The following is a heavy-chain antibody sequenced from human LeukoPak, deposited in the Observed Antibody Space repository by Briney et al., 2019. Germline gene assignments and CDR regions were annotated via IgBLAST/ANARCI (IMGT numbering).Heavy chain of an antibody. CDR3: ARGGTLEYLQH. Sequence: GGSLRLSCAASGFTFSNYELNWVRQAPGKGLEWVSYISSSSSTIYYADSVKGRFTIYRDNAKNSLYLQMNSLRAEDTAVYYCARGGTLEYLQHWGQGTLVTVSS. CDR1: GFTFSNYE. V-gene: IGHV3-48*03. CDR2: ISSSSSTI. J-gene: IGHJ1*01.